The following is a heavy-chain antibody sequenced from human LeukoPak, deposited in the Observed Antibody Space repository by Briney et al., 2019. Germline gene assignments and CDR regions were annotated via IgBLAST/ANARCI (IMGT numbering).Heavy chain of an antibody. CDR1: GFTFTNYW. D-gene: IGHD4-17*01. J-gene: IGHJ3*02. Sequence: GGSLRLSCAVSGFTFTNYWMSWARQSPGKGLEWVANIYLDGSRAYYADSVKGRFTISRDTSKNTLYIQMNSLRAEDTAVYYCARVGDYSAFDIWGQGTMVTVSS. V-gene: IGHV3-7*03. CDR3: ARVGDYSAFDI. CDR2: IYLDGSRA.